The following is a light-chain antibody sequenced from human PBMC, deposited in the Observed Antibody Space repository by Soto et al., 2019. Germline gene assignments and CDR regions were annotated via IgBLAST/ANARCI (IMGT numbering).Light chain of an antibody. J-gene: IGKJ4*01. CDR2: KAS. CDR1: QSISPW. Sequence: DFQMTQFPSTLSASVGDRVTITCRASQSISPWLAWYQQKPGKAPKLLIYKASSLQSGVPSRFSGSGSGTEFSLTISGLQPDDFATYYCQQYHSFPLTFGGGTKADIK. CDR3: QQYHSFPLT. V-gene: IGKV1-5*03.